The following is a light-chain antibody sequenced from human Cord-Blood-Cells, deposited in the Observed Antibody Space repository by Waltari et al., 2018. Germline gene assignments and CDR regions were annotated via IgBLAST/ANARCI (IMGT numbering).Light chain of an antibody. V-gene: IGLV2-11*01. Sequence: QSALTQPRSVSGSPGQSVNISCTGTSSDDGGYNYVSWYQQHPGKAPKLMIYDVSKRPSGVPDRFSGSKSGNTASLTISGLQAEDEADYYCCSYAGSYTWVFGGGTKLTVL. CDR1: SSDDGGYNY. CDR3: CSYAGSYTWV. J-gene: IGLJ3*02. CDR2: DVS.